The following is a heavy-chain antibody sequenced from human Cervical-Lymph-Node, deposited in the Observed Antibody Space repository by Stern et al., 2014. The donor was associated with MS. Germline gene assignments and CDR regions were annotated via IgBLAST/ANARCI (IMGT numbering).Heavy chain of an antibody. Sequence: QVQLQESGPGLVKPSGNLSLTCAVSGGSISSSNWWSWVRQPPGKGLEWIGEIYHSGSIHYDPSLKSRVTLSVDKSQNQVSLKLSSVAAADTAVYYCARGVIVGATTAFDYWGQGTLVTVSS. D-gene: IGHD1-26*01. CDR2: IYHSGSI. CDR1: GGSISSSNW. J-gene: IGHJ4*02. V-gene: IGHV4-4*02. CDR3: ARGVIVGATTAFDY.